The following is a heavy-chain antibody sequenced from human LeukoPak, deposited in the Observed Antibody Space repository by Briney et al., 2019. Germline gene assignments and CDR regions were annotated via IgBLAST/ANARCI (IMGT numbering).Heavy chain of an antibody. D-gene: IGHD5-18*01. CDR1: GFTFSSYE. V-gene: IGHV3-48*03. Sequence: PGGSLRLSCAASGFTFSSYEMNWVRQAPGKGLEWVSYISSTGTTIYYADSVKGRFTISRDNAGNSLYLQMTSLRAGDTAVFYCSRGKYTAAFDIWGQGTMVTVSS. J-gene: IGHJ3*02. CDR2: ISSTGTTI. CDR3: SRGKYTAAFDI.